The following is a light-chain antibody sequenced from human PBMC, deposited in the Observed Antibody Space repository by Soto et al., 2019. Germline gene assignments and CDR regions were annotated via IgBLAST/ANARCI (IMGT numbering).Light chain of an antibody. CDR1: SSNIGGNS. V-gene: IGLV1-51*01. CDR3: GSWDSSLSAYV. Sequence: QSVMTQPPSVSAAPGQKVTISCSGSSSNIGGNSVSWYQQLPGTAPKLLIYDDNKRPSGVPDRLSGSKSGTSATLGITGLQTGDEADYYCGSWDSSLSAYVVGTGTKLTVL. J-gene: IGLJ1*01. CDR2: DDN.